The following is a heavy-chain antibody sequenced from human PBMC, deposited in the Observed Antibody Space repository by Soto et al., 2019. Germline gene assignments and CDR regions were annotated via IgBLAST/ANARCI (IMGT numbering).Heavy chain of an antibody. CDR3: ARGPAFSEWLEVWFDP. J-gene: IGHJ5*02. Sequence: SVKVSCKASGGTFSSYTISWVRQAPGQGLEWMGRIIPILGIANYAQKFQGRVTITADKSTSTAYMELSSLRSEDTAVYYCARGPAFSEWLEVWFDPWGQGTLVTVSS. D-gene: IGHD6-19*01. CDR2: IIPILGIA. CDR1: GGTFSSYT. V-gene: IGHV1-69*02.